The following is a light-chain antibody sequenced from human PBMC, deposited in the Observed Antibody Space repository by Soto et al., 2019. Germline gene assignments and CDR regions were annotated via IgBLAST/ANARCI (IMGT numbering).Light chain of an antibody. CDR2: EVS. CDR1: SSDVGAYSY. Sequence: QSALTQPPSVSGSPGQSITISCTGTSSDVGAYSYVSWYQQHPGKAPKLMVFEVSNRPSGVSYRFSGSKSGNTASLTISGLQAEDEADYFCSSYSISTAYLFGTGTKLTVL. CDR3: SSYSISTAYL. J-gene: IGLJ1*01. V-gene: IGLV2-14*01.